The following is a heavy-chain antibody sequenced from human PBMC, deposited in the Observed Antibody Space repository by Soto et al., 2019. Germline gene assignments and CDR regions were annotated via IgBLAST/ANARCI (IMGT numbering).Heavy chain of an antibody. D-gene: IGHD3-10*01. J-gene: IGHJ3*02. CDR2: INPSGGST. CDR3: ARSLWVRGVIITHDAFDI. CDR1: GYTFTSYY. V-gene: IGHV1-46*01. Sequence: GASVKVSCKASGYTFTSYYMHWVRQAPGQGLEWMGIINPSGGSTSYAQKFQGRVTMTRDTSTSTVYMELSSLRSEDTAVYYCARSLWVRGVIITHDAFDIWGQGTMVTVSS.